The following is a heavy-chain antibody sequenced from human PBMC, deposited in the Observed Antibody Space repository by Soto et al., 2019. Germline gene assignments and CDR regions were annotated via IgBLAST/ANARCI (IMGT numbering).Heavy chain of an antibody. D-gene: IGHD3-3*01. V-gene: IGHV3-30-3*01. J-gene: IGHJ4*02. CDR1: GFTFSSFA. CDR3: ARPRGFGVIINFFDY. CDR2: MSYDGSNK. Sequence: ESGGGVVQPGRSLRLSCAASGFTFSSFAMHWVRQAPGKGLEWVAVMSYDGSNKYYADSVKGRFTISRDNSKNTVYLQMNSLRAEDTAVYYCARPRGFGVIINFFDYWGQGTLVTVSS.